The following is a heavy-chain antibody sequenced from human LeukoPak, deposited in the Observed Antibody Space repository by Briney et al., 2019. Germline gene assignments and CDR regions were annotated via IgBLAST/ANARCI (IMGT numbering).Heavy chain of an antibody. D-gene: IGHD3-10*01. CDR1: GGSISCSSYY. V-gene: IGHV4-39*01. Sequence: PSETLSLTCTVSGGSISCSSYYWGWIRQPPGKGLEWIGSIYYSGSTYYNPSLKSRVTISVDTSKNQFSLKLSSVTAADTAVYYCASDMVRGVIFTDYWGQGTLVTVSS. CDR3: ASDMVRGVIFTDY. CDR2: IYYSGST. J-gene: IGHJ4*02.